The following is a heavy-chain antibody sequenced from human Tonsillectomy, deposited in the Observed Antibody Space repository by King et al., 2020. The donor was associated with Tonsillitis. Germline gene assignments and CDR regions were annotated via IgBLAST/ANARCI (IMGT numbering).Heavy chain of an antibody. D-gene: IGHD6-6*01. CDR2: ISYSGST. J-gene: IGHJ3*02. CDR1: GGSISSYY. CDR3: ASLAPRPVDAFDI. Sequence: QMQLQESGPGLVKPSETLSLTCTVSGGSISSYYWSWIRQPPGKGLEWIGYISYSGSTNYNPSLKSRLTISVDTSKNQFSLKVTSVTAADTAVYYCASLAPRPVDAFDIWGQGTMVTVSS. V-gene: IGHV4-59*08.